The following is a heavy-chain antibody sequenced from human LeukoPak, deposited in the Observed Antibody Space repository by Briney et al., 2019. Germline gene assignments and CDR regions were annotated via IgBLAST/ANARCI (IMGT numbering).Heavy chain of an antibody. D-gene: IGHD3-22*01. J-gene: IGHJ5*02. CDR2: MNPNSGNT. Sequence: ASVKVSCKASGYNFNSYDINWVRQAPGQGLEWMGWMNPNSGNTGYAQKFQGRVTMTTDTSISTAYMEMTTLTSEDTAVYYCPRAYSDDSSGSHWFDPWGQGTLVTVSS. CDR3: PRAYSDDSSGSHWFDP. CDR1: GYNFNSYD. V-gene: IGHV1-8*02.